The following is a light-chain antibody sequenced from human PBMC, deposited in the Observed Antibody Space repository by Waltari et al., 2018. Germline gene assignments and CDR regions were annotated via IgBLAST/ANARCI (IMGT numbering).Light chain of an antibody. J-gene: IGKJ2*01. CDR2: DAT. CDR1: HSVANF. Sequence: EIVLTQSPVTLSLSPGQRATLSCRASHSVANFLGWYHQKPGQAPRLRIYDATKRAPGIPARFSGGGSATDFTLTISSLEPEDVGLYYCHQGSTWPRTFGQGTKLEI. V-gene: IGKV3-11*01. CDR3: HQGSTWPRT.